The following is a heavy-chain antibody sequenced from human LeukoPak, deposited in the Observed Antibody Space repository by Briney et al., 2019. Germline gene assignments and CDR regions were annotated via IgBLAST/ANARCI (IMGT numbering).Heavy chain of an antibody. Sequence: PGGSLRLSCAASGSTFSRYAMSWVRQAPGKGLEWLSAISESDGSTYYADSVKGRFTISRDNSKNTLYLQMNSLGADDTAVYFCAKDICQGYTSGSIEEACWGQGTLVTVHS. CDR1: GSTFSRYA. V-gene: IGHV3-23*01. J-gene: IGHJ4*02. D-gene: IGHD5-18*01. CDR3: AKDICQGYTSGSIEEAC. CDR2: ISESDGST.